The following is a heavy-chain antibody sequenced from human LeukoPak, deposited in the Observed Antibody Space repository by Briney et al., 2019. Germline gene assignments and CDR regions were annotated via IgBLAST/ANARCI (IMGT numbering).Heavy chain of an antibody. Sequence: KPSETLSLTCTVSGGSIRSSYYYWGWIRQPPGKGLEWIGSIYDSGSTYYNPSLKSRVTISVDTSKNQFSLKLSSVTAADTAVYYCARSPSYDYGNFDYWGQGTLVTVSS. CDR2: IYDSGST. J-gene: IGHJ4*02. V-gene: IGHV4-39*07. D-gene: IGHD4-17*01. CDR1: GGSIRSSYYY. CDR3: ARSPSYDYGNFDY.